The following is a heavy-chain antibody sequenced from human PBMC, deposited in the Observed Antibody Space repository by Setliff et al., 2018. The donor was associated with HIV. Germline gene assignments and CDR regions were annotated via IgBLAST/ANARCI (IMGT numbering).Heavy chain of an antibody. CDR1: GGSISSHY. V-gene: IGHV4-59*11. CDR2: IYYSGST. D-gene: IGHD2-15*01. J-gene: IGHJ4*02. CDR3: ARFCSGGSCPDY. Sequence: SETLSLTCTVSGGSISSHYWNWIRQPPGKGLEWIGYIYYSGSTNYNPSLKSRVTISVDTSKNQVSLTLSSVTAVDTAVYYCARFCSGGSCPDYWGQGTLVTVSS.